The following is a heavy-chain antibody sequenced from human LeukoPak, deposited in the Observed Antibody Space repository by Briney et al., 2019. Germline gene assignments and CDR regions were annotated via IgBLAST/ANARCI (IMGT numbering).Heavy chain of an antibody. CDR3: AKHPTPRGYSYGYAIDY. Sequence: GGSLRLSCAASGFTFSSYSMNWVHQAPGKGLEWVSAISGSGGSTYYADSVKGRFTISRDNSKNTLYLQMNSLRAEDTAVYYCAKHPTPRGYSYGYAIDYWGQGTLVTVSS. D-gene: IGHD5-18*01. V-gene: IGHV3-23*01. CDR2: ISGSGGST. J-gene: IGHJ4*02. CDR1: GFTFSSYS.